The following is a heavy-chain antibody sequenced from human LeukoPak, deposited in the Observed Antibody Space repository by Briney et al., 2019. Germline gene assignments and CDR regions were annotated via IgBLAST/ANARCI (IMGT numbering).Heavy chain of an antibody. J-gene: IGHJ4*02. CDR3: ARRRYDASGYYPSRGRYFDY. CDR1: GGFFSGYY. D-gene: IGHD3-22*01. V-gene: IGHV4-34*01. CDR2: INHSGST. Sequence: PSETLSLTCAVYGGFFSGYYWSWVRQPPEKGLEWIGEINHSGSTNYNPSLKSRVTISVDTSKNQFSLELTSVTAADTAVYYWARRRYDASGYYPSRGRYFDYWGQGTLVTVSS.